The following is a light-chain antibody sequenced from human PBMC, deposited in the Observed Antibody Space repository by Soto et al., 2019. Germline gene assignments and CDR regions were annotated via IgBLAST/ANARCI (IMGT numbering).Light chain of an antibody. V-gene: IGKV3-11*01. Sequence: EIVLTQSPATLSFSPGERATLSCSASQSVSSYLAWYQQKPGQAPSLLIYDASNRATGIPARFSGSGSGTDFTLTISSLEPEDVAVYYCQQRSNWPPTCGQGTRLEIK. CDR1: QSVSSY. CDR2: DAS. CDR3: QQRSNWPPT. J-gene: IGKJ5*01.